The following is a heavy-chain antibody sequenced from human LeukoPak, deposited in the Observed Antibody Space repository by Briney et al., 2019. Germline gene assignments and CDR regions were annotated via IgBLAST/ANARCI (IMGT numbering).Heavy chain of an antibody. V-gene: IGHV1-69*13. CDR2: IIPIFGTA. Sequence: ASVKVSCKASGGTFSSYAISWVRQAPGQGLEWMGGIIPIFGTANYAQKFQGRVTITADESTSTAYMKLSSLRSEDTAVYYCASQYCSSTSCYFIDYFDYWGQGTLVTVSS. CDR1: GGTFSSYA. CDR3: ASQYCSSTSCYFIDYFDY. J-gene: IGHJ4*02. D-gene: IGHD2-2*01.